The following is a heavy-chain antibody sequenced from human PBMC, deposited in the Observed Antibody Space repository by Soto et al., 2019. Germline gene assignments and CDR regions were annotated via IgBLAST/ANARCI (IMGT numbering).Heavy chain of an antibody. Sequence: QVQLQESGPGLVKPSQTLSLTCTVSGGSISSGGYYWSWIRQHPGKGLEWIGYIYYSGSTSYNPSLKSRVTISVDTSKNQFSLKLSSVTAADTAVYYCASGIGYCSGGSCGLLRSWFDPWGQGTLVTVSS. CDR2: IYYSGST. V-gene: IGHV4-31*03. J-gene: IGHJ5*02. D-gene: IGHD2-15*01. CDR3: ASGIGYCSGGSCGLLRSWFDP. CDR1: GGSISSGGYY.